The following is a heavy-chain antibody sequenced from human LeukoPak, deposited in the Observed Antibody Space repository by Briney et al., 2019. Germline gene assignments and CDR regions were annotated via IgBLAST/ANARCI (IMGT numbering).Heavy chain of an antibody. CDR2: IIPILGTA. D-gene: IGHD6-19*01. CDR3: ARTGDRGSGQQIDY. V-gene: IGHV1-69*11. J-gene: IGHJ4*02. Sequence: GASVKVSCKASGGTFSSYAISWVRQAPGQGLEWMGRIIPILGTANYAQKFQGRVTITTDESTSTAYMELSSLRSEDTAVYYCARTGDRGSGQQIDYWGQGTLVTVSS. CDR1: GGTFSSYA.